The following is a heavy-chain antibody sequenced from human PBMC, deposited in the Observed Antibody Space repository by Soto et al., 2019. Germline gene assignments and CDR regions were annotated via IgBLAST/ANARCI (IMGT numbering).Heavy chain of an antibody. Sequence: SETLSLTCTVSGGSVSSGSYYWSWIRQPPGKGLEWIGYIYYSGSTNYNPSLKSRVTISVDTSKNQFSLKLSSVTAADTAVYYCARYFYAAGSYSNLFDYWGQGTLVTVSS. J-gene: IGHJ4*02. CDR2: IYYSGST. CDR1: GGSVSSGSYY. V-gene: IGHV4-61*01. CDR3: ARYFYAAGSYSNLFDY. D-gene: IGHD3-10*01.